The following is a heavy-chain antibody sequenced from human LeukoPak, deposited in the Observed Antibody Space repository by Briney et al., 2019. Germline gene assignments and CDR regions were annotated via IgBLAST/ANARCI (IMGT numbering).Heavy chain of an antibody. CDR3: ATGEACSSTSCTPHAFDI. V-gene: IGHV1-24*01. D-gene: IGHD2-2*01. J-gene: IGHJ3*02. Sequence: ASVTVSCKVSGYTLTELSMHWVRQAPGKGLEGMGGFDPEDGETIYAQKFQGRVTMTEDTSTDTAYMELSSLRSEDTAVYYCATGEACSSTSCTPHAFDIWGQGTMVTVSS. CDR1: GYTLTELS. CDR2: FDPEDGET.